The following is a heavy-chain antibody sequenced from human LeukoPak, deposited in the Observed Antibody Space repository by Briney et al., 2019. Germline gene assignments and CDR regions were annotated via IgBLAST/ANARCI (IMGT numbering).Heavy chain of an antibody. CDR3: VGQLLRAV. J-gene: IGHJ6*03. Sequence: GGSLRLSCTASGFPFSGYYISWVRQAPGTGLEWSANIKGDGSVQDYVDSVKGRFTISRDNAKNSLYLQMNNLRVDDTAVYYCVGQLLRAVWGKGTTVTVSS. D-gene: IGHD2-2*01. CDR1: GFPFSGYY. CDR2: IKGDGSVQ. V-gene: IGHV3-7*01.